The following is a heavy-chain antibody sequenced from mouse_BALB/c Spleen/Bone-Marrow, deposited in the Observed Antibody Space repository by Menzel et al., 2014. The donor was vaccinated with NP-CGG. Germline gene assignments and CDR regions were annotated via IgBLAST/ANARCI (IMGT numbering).Heavy chain of an antibody. V-gene: IGHV7-3*02. CDR2: IRNKANGYTT. D-gene: IGHD2-14*01. Sequence: EVKLVESGGGLVQPGGSLRLSCATSGFTFTVYYMSWVRQPPGKALEWLGFIRNKANGYTTEYSASVKGRFTISRDNSQSILYLQTNTRRAEDSATYYCARDDYRYDGWYFDVWGAGTTVTVSS. CDR3: ARDDYRYDGWYFDV. CDR1: GFTFTVYY. J-gene: IGHJ1*01.